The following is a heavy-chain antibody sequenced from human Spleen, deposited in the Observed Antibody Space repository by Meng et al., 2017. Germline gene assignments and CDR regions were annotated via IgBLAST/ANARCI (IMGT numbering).Heavy chain of an antibody. J-gene: IGHJ4*02. D-gene: IGHD3-22*01. V-gene: IGHV3-53*04. CDR3: ARFVYDSSGSFDY. CDR1: GFTVSNNY. CDR2: IYSSGST. Sequence: GGSLRLSCAASGFTVSNNYMGWVRQAPGKGLKWVSIIYSSGSTFYPDSVKGRFTISRHSSKNTLYLQMSSLEPEDTAVYYCARFVYDSSGSFDYWGQGTLVTVSS.